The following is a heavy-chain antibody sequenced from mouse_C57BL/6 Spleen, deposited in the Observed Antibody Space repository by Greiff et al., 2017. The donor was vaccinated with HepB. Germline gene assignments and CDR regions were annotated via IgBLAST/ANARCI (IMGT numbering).Heavy chain of an antibody. Sequence: EVKLQESGPGLVKPSQSLSLTCSVTGYSITSGYYWNWIRQFPGNKLEWMGYISYDGSNNYNPSLKNRISITRDKTKNQFFLKLNSVTTEDTATYYCARDGNRSYWYFDVWGTGTTVTVSS. CDR2: ISYDGSN. CDR3: ARDGNRSYWYFDV. D-gene: IGHD2-1*01. V-gene: IGHV3-6*01. CDR1: GYSITSGYY. J-gene: IGHJ1*03.